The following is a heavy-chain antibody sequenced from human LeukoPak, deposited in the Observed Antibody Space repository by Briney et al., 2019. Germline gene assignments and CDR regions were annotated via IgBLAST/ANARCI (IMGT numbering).Heavy chain of an antibody. J-gene: IGHJ4*02. CDR1: GFTFTSSA. Sequence: ASVKVSCKASGFTFTSSAVQWVRQARGQRLEWIGWIVVGSGNTNYAQKFQGRVTMTRDTSTSTVYMELSSLRSEDTAVYYCAGGFGEYWGQGTLVTVSS. CDR2: IVVGSGNT. CDR3: AGGFGEY. V-gene: IGHV1-58*01. D-gene: IGHD3-10*01.